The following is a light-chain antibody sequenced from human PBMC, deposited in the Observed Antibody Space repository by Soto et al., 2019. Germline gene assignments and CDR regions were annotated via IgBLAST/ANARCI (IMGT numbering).Light chain of an antibody. J-gene: IGKJ1*01. V-gene: IGKV1-5*01. Sequence: IQMTQSPSSLPASVGDRVTITCRASQGISSWLAWYQKKPGKAPNLLIYHASTLESGVPSRFSGSGSGTEFSLTISSLQPDDFATYYCQQYNTYSFGQGTKVDIK. CDR2: HAS. CDR1: QGISSW. CDR3: QQYNTYS.